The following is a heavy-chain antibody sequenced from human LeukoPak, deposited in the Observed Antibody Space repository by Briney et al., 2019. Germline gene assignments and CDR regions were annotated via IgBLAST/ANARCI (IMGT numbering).Heavy chain of an antibody. D-gene: IGHD6-13*01. CDR3: ARGHSIAAVAHFDY. J-gene: IGHJ4*02. CDR1: GFNVSNNY. V-gene: IGHV3-20*04. Sequence: GGSLRLSCAASGFNVSNNYMNWVRQAPGKGLEWVSGINWNGGSIGYADSVKGRFTISRDNAKNSLYLQMNSLRAEDTALYYCARGHSIAAVAHFDYWGQGTLVTVSS. CDR2: INWNGGSI.